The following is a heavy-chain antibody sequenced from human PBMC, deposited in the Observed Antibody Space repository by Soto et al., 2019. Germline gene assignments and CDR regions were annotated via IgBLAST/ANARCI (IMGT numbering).Heavy chain of an antibody. CDR1: GFTFSDHY. CDR2: TRNKANSYTT. D-gene: IGHD3-10*01. V-gene: IGHV3-72*01. J-gene: IGHJ4*02. Sequence: GGSLRLSCAASGFTFSDHYMDWVRQAPGKGLEWVGRTRNKANSYTTEYAASVKGRFTISRDDSKNSLYLQMNSLKTEDTAVYYCARVVYYGSGEFDYWGQGTLVTVS. CDR3: ARVVYYGSGEFDY.